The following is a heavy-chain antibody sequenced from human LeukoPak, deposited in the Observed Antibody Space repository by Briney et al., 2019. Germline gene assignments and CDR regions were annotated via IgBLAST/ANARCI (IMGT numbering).Heavy chain of an antibody. D-gene: IGHD3-3*01. CDR1: GFTFSSYW. Sequence: GGSLRLSCVASGFTFSSYWMSWVRQALGKGLEWVANIKQDGSEYSYVDSVKGRFTISRDSAKNSLYLQMNSLRAEDTAVYYCARDGGDFDYWGQGTLVTVSS. CDR3: ARDGGDFDY. V-gene: IGHV3-7*01. J-gene: IGHJ4*02. CDR2: IKQDGSEY.